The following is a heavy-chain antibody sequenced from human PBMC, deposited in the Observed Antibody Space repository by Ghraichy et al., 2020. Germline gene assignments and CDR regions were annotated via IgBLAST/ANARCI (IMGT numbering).Heavy chain of an antibody. CDR1: GFTFTGYA. V-gene: IGHV3-23*01. Sequence: GGSLRLSCAASGFTFTGYAMNWVRQAPGKGQEWVSAISGSGASPSYADSVKGRFTISRDNSKNTLFLQMNNLRVEDAAIYYCAKATRGYTSSWADYWGQGALVTVSS. J-gene: IGHJ4*02. D-gene: IGHD6-13*01. CDR2: ISGSGASP. CDR3: AKATRGYTSSWADY.